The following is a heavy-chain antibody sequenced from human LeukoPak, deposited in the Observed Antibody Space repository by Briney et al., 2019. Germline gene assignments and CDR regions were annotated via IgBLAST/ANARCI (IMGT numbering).Heavy chain of an antibody. V-gene: IGHV1-2*02. CDR3: ARDLVEMATTSLPAGH. CDR1: GYTFTGYY. Sequence: GASVKVSCKASGYTFTGYYMHWVRQAPGQGLEWMGWINPNSGGTNYAQKFQGRVTMTRDTSISTAYMELSRLRSDDTAVYYCARDLVEMATTSLPAGHWGQGTLVTVSS. D-gene: IGHD5-24*01. CDR2: INPNSGGT. J-gene: IGHJ4*02.